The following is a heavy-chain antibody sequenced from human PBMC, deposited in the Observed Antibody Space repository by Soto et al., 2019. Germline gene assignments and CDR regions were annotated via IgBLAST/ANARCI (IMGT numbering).Heavy chain of an antibody. V-gene: IGHV4-61*01. CDR3: ARGTPDIVVVVAATYYYYGMDV. CDR1: GGSVSSGSYY. J-gene: IGHJ6*02. CDR2: IYYSGST. D-gene: IGHD2-15*01. Sequence: QVQLQESGPGLVKPSETLSLTCTVSGGSVSSGSYYWSWIRQPPGKGLEWIGYIYYSGSTNYNPSLKSRVTISVDTSKNQVSLKLSSVTAADTAVYYCARGTPDIVVVVAATYYYYGMDVWGQGTTVTVSS.